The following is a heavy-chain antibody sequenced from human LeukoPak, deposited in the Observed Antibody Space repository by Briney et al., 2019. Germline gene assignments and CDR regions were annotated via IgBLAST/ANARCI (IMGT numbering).Heavy chain of an antibody. CDR1: GGSFSGYY. Sequence: SETLSLTCAVYGGSFSGYYWSWIRQPPGKGLEWIGEINHSGSTNYNPSLKSRVTISVDTSKNQFSLKLSSVTAADTAVYYCARVGSGSYYRSWYAFDIWGQGTMVTVSS. D-gene: IGHD3-10*01. CDR2: INHSGST. CDR3: ARVGSGSYYRSWYAFDI. V-gene: IGHV4-34*01. J-gene: IGHJ3*02.